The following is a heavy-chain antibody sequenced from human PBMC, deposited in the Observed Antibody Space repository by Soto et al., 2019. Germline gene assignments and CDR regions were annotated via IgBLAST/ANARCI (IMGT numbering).Heavy chain of an antibody. D-gene: IGHD3-3*01. V-gene: IGHV1-2*04. Sequence: ASVKVSCKASGYTFTGYYMHWVRQAPGQGLEWMGWTNPNSGGTNYAQKFQGWVTMTRDTSISTAYMELSRLRSDDTAVYYCARDSPTYYDFWSGSSDGMDLWGQGTTVTVSS. CDR3: ARDSPTYYDFWSGSSDGMDL. J-gene: IGHJ6*02. CDR2: TNPNSGGT. CDR1: GYTFTGYY.